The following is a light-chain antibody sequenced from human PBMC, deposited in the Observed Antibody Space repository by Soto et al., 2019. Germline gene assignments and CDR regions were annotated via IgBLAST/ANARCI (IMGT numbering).Light chain of an antibody. V-gene: IGKV1-9*01. J-gene: IGKJ5*01. CDR1: QGITNH. CDR3: QQSNSYPIT. CDR2: AAS. Sequence: DIQLTQSPSFLSASVGDRVTITCRASQGITNHLAWYQQRPGKVPKLLIYAASTLQTGVPSRFSGSGSGTEFTLTISSLQPEDFATYYCQQSNSYPITFGQGTRLEIK.